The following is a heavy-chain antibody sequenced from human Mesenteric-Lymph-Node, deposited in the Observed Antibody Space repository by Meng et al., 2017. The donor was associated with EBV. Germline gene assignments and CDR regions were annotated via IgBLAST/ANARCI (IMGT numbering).Heavy chain of an antibody. CDR1: GYTFSSYG. J-gene: IGHJ4*02. D-gene: IGHD3-22*01. CDR3: ARGMSAPYYYDISGYFVY. Sequence: QVALVRSVVEVKKPGDSVKVSCKASGYTFSSYGVSWVRQAPGQGLEWMGWISAYNGNTNYAQKFQGRITMTTDTSTSTAYMELTSLRSDDTAVYYCARGMSAPYYYDISGYFVYWGQGTLVTVSS. CDR2: ISAYNGNT. V-gene: IGHV1-18*01.